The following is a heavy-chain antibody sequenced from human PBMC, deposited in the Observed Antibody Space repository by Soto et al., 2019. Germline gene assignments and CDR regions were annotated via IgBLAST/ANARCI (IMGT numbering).Heavy chain of an antibody. CDR2: INPNSGGT. CDR3: ARGLVVPGAYYFDY. J-gene: IGHJ4*02. D-gene: IGHD2-2*01. CDR1: GYTFTGYY. Sequence: XVKVSCKASGYTFTGYYMHWVRHAPGQGLEWMGWINPNSGGTNYAQKFQGWVTMTRDTSISTAYMELSRLRSDDTAVYYCARGLVVPGAYYFDYWGQGTLVTVSS. V-gene: IGHV1-2*04.